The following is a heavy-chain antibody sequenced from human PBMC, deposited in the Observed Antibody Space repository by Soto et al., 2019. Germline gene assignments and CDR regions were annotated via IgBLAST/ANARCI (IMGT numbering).Heavy chain of an antibody. CDR1: GFTYESYA. CDR3: AISTGGFGGLFVVPSDY. J-gene: IGHJ4*02. CDR2: INSGGTVA. V-gene: IGHV3-23*01. D-gene: IGHD3-16*02. Sequence: EVQLLESGGGLVQPGESLRLSCAASGFTYESYAMSWVRQAPGKGLEWVSGINSGGTVAHYADSVKGRFAISRDNSKNTLSLEMNSLRADDTGLYYCAISTGGFGGLFVVPSDYWGQGTRVTVSS.